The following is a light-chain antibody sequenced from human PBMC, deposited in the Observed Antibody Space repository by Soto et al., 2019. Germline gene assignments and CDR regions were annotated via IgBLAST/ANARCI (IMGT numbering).Light chain of an antibody. V-gene: IGKV1-5*01. CDR2: EAS. Sequence: DTEMSESLSARCTYIGNRVTITCRASQGFAGWLAWYQQRPGKAPKLLISEASILQAGVPSRFSGSRSGTDFTLTISSLQPDDFGTYYCQQYDVYPWTFGQGTKVDI. CDR1: QGFAGW. J-gene: IGKJ1*01. CDR3: QQYDVYPWT.